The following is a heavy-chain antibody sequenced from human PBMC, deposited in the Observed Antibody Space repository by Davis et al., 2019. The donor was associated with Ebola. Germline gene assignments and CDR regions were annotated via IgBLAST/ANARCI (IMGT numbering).Heavy chain of an antibody. Sequence: PSETLSLTCAVSGGSISSGGYSWSWIRQPPGKGLEWIGYIYHSGSTYYNPSLKSRVTISVDTSKNQFSLKLSSVTAADTAVYYCARVGPYLRWGQGTLVTVSS. D-gene: IGHD4-17*01. CDR3: ARVGPYLR. J-gene: IGHJ4*02. V-gene: IGHV4-30-2*01. CDR1: GGSISSGGYS. CDR2: IYHSGST.